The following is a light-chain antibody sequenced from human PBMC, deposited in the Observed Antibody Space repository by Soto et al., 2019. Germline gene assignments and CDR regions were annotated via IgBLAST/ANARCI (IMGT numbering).Light chain of an antibody. CDR3: SSYTSSSTLYV. CDR1: SSDVGGYNY. CDR2: DVS. V-gene: IGLV2-14*01. J-gene: IGLJ1*01. Sequence: QSVLTQPASVSGSHGQSITISCTGTSSDVGGYNYVSWYQQHPGKAPKLMIYDVSNRPSGVSNRFSGSKSGNTASPTISGLQAEDEADYYCSSYTSSSTLYVFGTGTKVTVL.